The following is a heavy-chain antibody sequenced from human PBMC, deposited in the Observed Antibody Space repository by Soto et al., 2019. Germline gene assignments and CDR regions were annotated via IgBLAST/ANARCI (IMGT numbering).Heavy chain of an antibody. CDR2: IIPIFGTA. CDR1: GGTFSSYP. Sequence: QVQLVQSGAEVKKPGSSVKVSCKASGGTFSSYPISWVRQAPGQGLEWMGGIIPIFGTANYAQKFQGRVTITADESPSTAYMEMSSLRSEDTAVYYCARKSRYCSGGSCYFLPGIDYWGQGTLVTVSS. CDR3: ARKSRYCSGGSCYFLPGIDY. D-gene: IGHD2-15*01. J-gene: IGHJ4*02. V-gene: IGHV1-69*12.